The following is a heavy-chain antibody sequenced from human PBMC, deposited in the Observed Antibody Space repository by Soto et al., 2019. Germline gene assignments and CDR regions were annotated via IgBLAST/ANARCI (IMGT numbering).Heavy chain of an antibody. D-gene: IGHD6-19*01. J-gene: IGHJ3*02. CDR1: GFTVSSNY. Sequence: EVQLVESGGGLVQPGGSLRLSCAASGFTVSSNYMSWVRQAPGKGLEWVSVIFTGGSTYYADSVKGRFTISRHSSMNTVYLQMDSLRGEETAVDYCARDRQSSGWLDAFDIWGQGTMVTVSS. V-gene: IGHV3-53*04. CDR2: IFTGGST. CDR3: ARDRQSSGWLDAFDI.